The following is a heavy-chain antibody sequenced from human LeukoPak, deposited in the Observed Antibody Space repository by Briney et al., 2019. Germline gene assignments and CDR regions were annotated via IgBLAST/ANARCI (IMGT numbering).Heavy chain of an antibody. V-gene: IGHV3-66*01. J-gene: IGHJ4*02. CDR3: AREKRGYSYGYLVAD. D-gene: IGHD5-18*01. CDR1: GFTVSSNY. CDR2: ISTGGST. Sequence: GGSLRLSCAASGFTVSSNYMSWVRQAPGKGLEWVSVISTGGSTDYADSVKGRFSISRDNYKNTLYLQMDSLRAEDTAMYYCAREKRGYSYGYLVADWGQGTLVTVSS.